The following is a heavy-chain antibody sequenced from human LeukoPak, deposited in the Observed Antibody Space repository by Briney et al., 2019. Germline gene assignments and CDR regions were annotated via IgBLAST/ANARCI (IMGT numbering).Heavy chain of an antibody. J-gene: IGHJ4*02. CDR2: IDPRDSYT. D-gene: IGHD2-8*02. CDR1: GYNFITYL. CDR3: ARGPGRCTGGICYFYY. Sequence: GESLQIFCEVSGYNFITYLITWVRQMPGKGLEWMGRIDPRDSYTNYNPSFQDHVTISADMSISTAYLQWSSLKASDTAIYYCARGPGRCTGGICYFYYWGQGTLVTVS. V-gene: IGHV5-10-1*01.